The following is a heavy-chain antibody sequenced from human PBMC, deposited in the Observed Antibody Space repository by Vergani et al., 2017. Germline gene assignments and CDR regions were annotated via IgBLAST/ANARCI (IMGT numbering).Heavy chain of an antibody. CDR3: ASSIGYCAGATCRAYYFDH. CDR1: GYIYKNYY. V-gene: IGHV1-46*02. Sequence: VQLVQSGAEVRKPGASVTVSCTASGYIYKNYYIHWLRQAPGQAFEWMGILNPTTGHTTSAQKFMGRVDMTRDPSTDTSTRTVQMTLSSLRSEDTAVYDCASSIGYCAGATCRAYYFDHWGQGTRVTVSS. CDR2: LNPTTGHT. J-gene: IGHJ5*02. D-gene: IGHD2-21*01.